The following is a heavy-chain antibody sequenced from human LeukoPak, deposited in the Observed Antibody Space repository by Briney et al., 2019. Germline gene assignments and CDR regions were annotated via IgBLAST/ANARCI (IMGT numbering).Heavy chain of an antibody. Sequence: PSETLSLTCAVSGDSISTSNSYWGWIRQPPGKGLEWIVSIYYSGSTYYNPSLKSRVTISVDTSKNQFSLKLSSVTAADTAVYYCARVKYRSSWYEGDWFDPWGQGTLVTVSS. D-gene: IGHD6-13*01. V-gene: IGHV4-39*07. CDR3: ARVKYRSSWYEGDWFDP. J-gene: IGHJ5*02. CDR2: IYYSGST. CDR1: GDSISTSNSY.